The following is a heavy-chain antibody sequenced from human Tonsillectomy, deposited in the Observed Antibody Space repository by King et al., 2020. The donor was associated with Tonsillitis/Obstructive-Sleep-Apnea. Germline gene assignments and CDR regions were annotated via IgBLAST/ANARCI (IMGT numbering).Heavy chain of an antibody. J-gene: IGHJ4*02. D-gene: IGHD2/OR15-2a*01. Sequence: VQLVESGGGLVQPGGSLRLSCAASGFTFSRYWMGWVRQAPEKGLEWVANIKEDGSEKHYVDSVEGRFTISRDNAKNSLHLQMNSLRAEDTAVYYCASQYSTSTHYWGQGTLVTVSS. CDR2: IKEDGSEK. CDR3: ASQYSTSTHY. CDR1: GFTFSRYW. V-gene: IGHV3-7*02.